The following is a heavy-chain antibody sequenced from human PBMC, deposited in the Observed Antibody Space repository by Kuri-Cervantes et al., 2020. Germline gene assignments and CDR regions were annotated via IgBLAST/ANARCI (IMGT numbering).Heavy chain of an antibody. D-gene: IGHD2-15*01. CDR2: ISGSGGST. V-gene: IGHV3-23*01. CDR3: AKGVGYCSGGSCWNWFDP. J-gene: IGHJ5*02. Sequence: GESLKISCAASGFSLSTYWMNWVRQAPGKGLEWVSAISGSGGSTYYADSVKGRFTISRDNSKNTLYLQMNSLRAEDTAVYYCAKGVGYCSGGSCWNWFDPWGQGTLVTVSS. CDR1: GFSLSTYW.